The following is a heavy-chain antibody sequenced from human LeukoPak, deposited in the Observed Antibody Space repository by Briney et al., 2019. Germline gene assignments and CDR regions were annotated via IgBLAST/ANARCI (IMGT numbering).Heavy chain of an antibody. CDR1: GFTFSNYA. CDR3: ARGKYYNSGSYSDPMDV. J-gene: IGHJ6*03. D-gene: IGHD3-10*01. Sequence: GGSLRLSCAASGFTFSNYAVNWVRQAPGKGLEWVSSISSSGSHIYYGDSPKGRFTISRDNAKNSLYLQMNSLRAEDTAVYYCARGKYYNSGSYSDPMDVWGKGTTVTVSS. V-gene: IGHV3-21*01. CDR2: ISSSGSHI.